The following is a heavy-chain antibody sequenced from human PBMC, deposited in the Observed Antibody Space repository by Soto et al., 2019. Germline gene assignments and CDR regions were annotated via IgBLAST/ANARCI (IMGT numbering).Heavy chain of an antibody. J-gene: IGHJ4*02. Sequence: PSETLSLTCTVSGGSISSGDYYWSWIRQPPGKGLEWIGYIYYSGSTYYNPSLKSRVTISVDNSKNTLYLQIHTLRAEDTAVYYCARHVNLPLAGTGFDSWGRGTLVTVSS. CDR1: GGSISSGDYY. V-gene: IGHV4-30-4*01. D-gene: IGHD6-19*01. CDR2: IYYSGST. CDR3: ARHVNLPLAGTGFDS.